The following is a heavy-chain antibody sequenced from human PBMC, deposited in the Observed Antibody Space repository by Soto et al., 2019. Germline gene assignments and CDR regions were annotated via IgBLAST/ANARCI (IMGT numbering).Heavy chain of an antibody. CDR3: ARDPCRSSTSCKGDWYFDL. CDR1: GFTFSDYY. V-gene: IGHV3-11*06. CDR2: ISSSSSYT. J-gene: IGHJ2*01. Sequence: GGSLRLSCAASGFTFSDYYMSWIRQAPGKGLEWVSYISSSSSYTNYADSVKGRFTISRDNAKNSLYLQMNSLRAEDTAVYYCARDPCRSSTSCKGDWYFDLWGRGTLVTVSS. D-gene: IGHD2-2*01.